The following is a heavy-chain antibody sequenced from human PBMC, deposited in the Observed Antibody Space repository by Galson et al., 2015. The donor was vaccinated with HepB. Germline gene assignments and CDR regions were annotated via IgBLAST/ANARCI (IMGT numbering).Heavy chain of an antibody. CDR3: AAMGFRYYFDY. J-gene: IGHJ4*02. Sequence: SETLSLTCTVSGGSISSYYWSWIRQPPGKGLEWIGYIYYSGSTNYNPSLKSRVTISVDTSKNQFSLKLSSVTAADTAVYYCAAMGFRYYFDYWGQGTLVTVSS. V-gene: IGHV4-59*01. CDR2: IYYSGST. CDR1: GGSISSYY. D-gene: IGHD2-8*01.